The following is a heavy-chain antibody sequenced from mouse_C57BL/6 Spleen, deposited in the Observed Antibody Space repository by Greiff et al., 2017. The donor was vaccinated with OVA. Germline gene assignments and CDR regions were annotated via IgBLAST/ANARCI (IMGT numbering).Heavy chain of an antibody. CDR2: FHPYNDDT. D-gene: IGHD3-3*01. CDR1: GYTFTTYP. Sequence: VHLVESGAELVKPGASVTMSCKASGYTFTTYPIEWMKQNHGKSLEWIGNFHPYNDDTKYNEKFKGKATLTVEKSSSTVYLELSRLTSDDSAVYYCARGGRIFYAMDYWGQGTSVTVSS. CDR3: ARGGRIFYAMDY. J-gene: IGHJ4*01. V-gene: IGHV1-47*01.